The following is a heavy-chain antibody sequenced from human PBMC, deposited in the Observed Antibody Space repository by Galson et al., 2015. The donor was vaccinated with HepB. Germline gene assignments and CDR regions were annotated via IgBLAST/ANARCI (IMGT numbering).Heavy chain of an antibody. CDR1: GFIFTDYP. V-gene: IGHV3-30*04. J-gene: IGHJ4*02. CDR2: LSYDGSHK. Sequence: LRLSCAVSGFIFTDYPIHWIRQAPGKGLEWLAVLSYDGSHKYYAGSVRGRFSVSRDRSKQTVFLQMNSLGSDDTALYYCARDGPHDYWGQGTLVTVSS. CDR3: ARDGPHDY.